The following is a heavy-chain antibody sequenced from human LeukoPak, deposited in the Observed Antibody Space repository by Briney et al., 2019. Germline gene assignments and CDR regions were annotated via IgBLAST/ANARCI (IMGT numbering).Heavy chain of an antibody. D-gene: IGHD5-18*01. CDR2: ITWDGYKI. CDR3: VKGYSSSWSGYFDS. Sequence: GGSLRLSCEASGFIFDDYVMYWVRQVPGKGLEWVSGITWDGYKIDYVESVKGRFTISRDNARNSLFLRMNRVRVEDTAFYYCVKGYSSSWSGYFDSWGQGTLVTVAS. CDR1: GFIFDDYV. J-gene: IGHJ4*02. V-gene: IGHV3-9*01.